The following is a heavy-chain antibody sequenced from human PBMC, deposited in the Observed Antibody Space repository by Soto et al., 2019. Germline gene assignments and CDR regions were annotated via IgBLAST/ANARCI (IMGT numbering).Heavy chain of an antibody. V-gene: IGHV1-18*01. CDR3: ARDQVDTAMPHLGNWAYYYYYYGMDV. D-gene: IGHD5-18*01. Sequence: ASVKVSCKASGYTFTSYVISWVRQAPGQGLEWMGWISAYNGNTNYAQKLQGRVTMTTDTSTSTAYMELRSLRSDDTAVYYCARDQVDTAMPHLGNWAYYYYYYGMDVWGQGTTVTVSS. CDR2: ISAYNGNT. CDR1: GYTFTSYV. J-gene: IGHJ6*02.